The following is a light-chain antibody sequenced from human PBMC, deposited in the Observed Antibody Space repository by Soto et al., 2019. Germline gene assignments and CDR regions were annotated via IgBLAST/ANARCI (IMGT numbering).Light chain of an antibody. J-gene: IGLJ1*01. CDR2: DVS. CDR1: SSDVGGYSY. CDR3: ASYTASRTCV. V-gene: IGLV2-14*01. Sequence: QSVLTQPASVSGCPGQSIAISCTGTSSDVGGYSYVSWYQQQPGKAPKLVISDVSNRPSGVSDRFSGSKSGNTASLTISELQTEDEADYYCASYTASRTCVFGTGSKVTVL.